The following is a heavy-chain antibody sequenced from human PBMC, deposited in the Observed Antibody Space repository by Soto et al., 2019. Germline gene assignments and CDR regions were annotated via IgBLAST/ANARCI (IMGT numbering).Heavy chain of an antibody. J-gene: IGHJ6*03. CDR2: ISAYNGNT. V-gene: IGHV1-18*01. CDR1: GYTFTSYG. CDR3: ARGTVDYGDYPLAPEWVPSPPVYYYYMYV. Sequence: GASVKVSCKASGYTFTSYGISWVRQAPGQGLEWMGWISAYNGNTNYAQKLQGRVTMTTDTSTSTAYMELRSLRSDDTAVYYCARGTVDYGDYPLAPEWVPSPPVYYYYMYVWGKGTTVTVS. D-gene: IGHD4-17*01.